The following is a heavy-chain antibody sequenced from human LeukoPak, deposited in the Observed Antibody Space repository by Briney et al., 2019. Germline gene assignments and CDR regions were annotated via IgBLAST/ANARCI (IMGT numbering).Heavy chain of an antibody. CDR3: ARGGYSHRPYNWFDP. Sequence: SVKVSCKVSGGTFSSYAISWVRQAPGQGLEWMGGIIPIFGTANYAQKFQGRVTITADESTSTAYMELSSLRSEDTAVYYCARGGYSHRPYNWFDPWGQGTLVTVSS. V-gene: IGHV1-69*01. CDR2: IIPIFGTA. J-gene: IGHJ5*02. CDR1: GGTFSSYA. D-gene: IGHD6-13*01.